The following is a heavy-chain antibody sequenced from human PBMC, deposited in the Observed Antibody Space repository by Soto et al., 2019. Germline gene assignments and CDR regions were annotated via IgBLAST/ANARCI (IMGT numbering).Heavy chain of an antibody. J-gene: IGHJ5*02. CDR1: GFMFSIYT. CDR3: ARLYGNSRVGTWFDP. Sequence: VHLVESGGGLVQPGGSLRLSCEASGFMFSIYTLNWVRQAPGKGLEWISYISAGSDAIHYADSVKGRFTVSRDNAKNSLYLQINSLRDEDTAVYFCARLYGNSRVGTWFDPWGQGTLVTVSS. V-gene: IGHV3-48*02. D-gene: IGHD1-1*01. CDR2: ISAGSDAI.